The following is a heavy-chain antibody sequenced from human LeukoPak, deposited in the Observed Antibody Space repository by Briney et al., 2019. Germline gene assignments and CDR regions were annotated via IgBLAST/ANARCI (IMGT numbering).Heavy chain of an antibody. CDR3: AKVRQWLVQDDAFDI. D-gene: IGHD6-19*01. V-gene: IGHV3-9*01. CDR2: ISWNSGSI. Sequence: PGGSLRLSCAASGFTFDDYAMHWVRQAPGKGLEWVSGISWNSGSIGYADSVKGRFTISRDNAKNSLYLQMNSLRAEDTALYYRAKVRQWLVQDDAFDIWGQGTMVTVSS. J-gene: IGHJ3*02. CDR1: GFTFDDYA.